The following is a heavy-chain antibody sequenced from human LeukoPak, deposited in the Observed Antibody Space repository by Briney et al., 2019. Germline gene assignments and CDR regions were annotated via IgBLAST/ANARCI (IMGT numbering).Heavy chain of an antibody. CDR3: ARFIAAPYYFDY. Sequence: GGSLRLSCAASGFTFSSYSMNWVRQAPGKGLEWVSFISSSRSYIYYADSVKGRFTISRDNAKNSLYLQMNSLRAEDTAVYYCARFIAAPYYFDYWGRGTLVTASS. V-gene: IGHV3-21*01. D-gene: IGHD6-13*01. J-gene: IGHJ4*02. CDR1: GFTFSSYS. CDR2: ISSSRSYI.